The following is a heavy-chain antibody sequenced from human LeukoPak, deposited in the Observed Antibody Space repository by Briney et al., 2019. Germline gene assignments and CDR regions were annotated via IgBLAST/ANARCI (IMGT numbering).Heavy chain of an antibody. CDR2: VNPHSGGT. J-gene: IGHJ4*02. D-gene: IGHD3-3*01. CDR1: GYTFNGYY. CDR3: ARDAPLSGWSGDFDY. Sequence: ASVKVSCKASGYTFNGYYINWVRQAPGQGLEWMGWVNPHSGGTNYAQKFQGRVTMTRDASISTAYMELNTLRSDDTAVYYCARDAPLSGWSGDFDYWGQGTLVTVSS. V-gene: IGHV1-2*02.